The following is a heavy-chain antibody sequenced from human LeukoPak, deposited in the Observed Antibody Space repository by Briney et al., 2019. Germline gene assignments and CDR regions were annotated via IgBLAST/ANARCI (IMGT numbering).Heavy chain of an antibody. J-gene: IGHJ6*03. V-gene: IGHV3-21*01. Sequence: GGSLRLSRAASGFTFSSYSMNWVRQAPGKGLEWVSSISSSSSYIYYADSVKGRFTISRDNAKNSLYLQMNSLRAEDTAVYYCARAPGSGSYFDYMDVWGKGTTVTVSS. D-gene: IGHD3-10*01. CDR2: ISSSSSYI. CDR3: ARAPGSGSYFDYMDV. CDR1: GFTFSSYS.